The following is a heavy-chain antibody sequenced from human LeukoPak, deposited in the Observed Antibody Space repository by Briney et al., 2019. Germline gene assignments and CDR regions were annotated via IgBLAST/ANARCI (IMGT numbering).Heavy chain of an antibody. CDR2: IKQDGSEK. Sequence: PGGSLRLSCAASGFTFSSYWMSWVRQAPGKGLEWVANIKQDGSEKYYVDPVKGRFTISRDDAKNSLYLQMNSLRAEDTAVYYCARDILTGFYYYGMDVWGQGTTVTVSS. CDR1: GFTFSSYW. D-gene: IGHD3-9*01. J-gene: IGHJ6*02. CDR3: ARDILTGFYYYGMDV. V-gene: IGHV3-7*01.